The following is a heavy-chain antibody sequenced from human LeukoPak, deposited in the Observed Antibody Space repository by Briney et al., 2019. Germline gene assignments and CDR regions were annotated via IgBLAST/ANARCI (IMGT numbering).Heavy chain of an antibody. CDR3: ARVIAARRFPSDY. Sequence: PSETLSLTCAVYGGSFSGYYWSWIRQPPGKGLEWIGEINHSGSTNYNPSLKSRVTISVDTSKNQFSLKLSSVTAADTAVYYCARVIAARRFPSDYRGQGTLVTVSS. CDR1: GGSFSGYY. J-gene: IGHJ4*02. V-gene: IGHV4-34*01. D-gene: IGHD6-6*01. CDR2: INHSGST.